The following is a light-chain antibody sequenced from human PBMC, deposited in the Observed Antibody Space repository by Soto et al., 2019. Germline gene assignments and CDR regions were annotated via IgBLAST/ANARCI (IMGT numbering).Light chain of an antibody. CDR2: DAS. V-gene: IGKV1-5*01. CDR1: QSIANW. J-gene: IGKJ1*01. CDR3: QQCQSYYWK. Sequence: GDRVTITCRASQSIANWVAWYQQKPGKAPQLLIYDASSLQSGVPSRFSGGGSGTDFTLTISSLQPDDFATYYCQQCQSYYWKFGTGTKVNI.